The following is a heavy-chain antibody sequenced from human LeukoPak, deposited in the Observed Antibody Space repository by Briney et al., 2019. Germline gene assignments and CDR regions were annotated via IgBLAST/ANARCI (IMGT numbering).Heavy chain of an antibody. CDR1: GGSITTSRYY. Sequence: PSETLSLTCSVSGGSITTSRYYWGCIRQSPGKGMEWIGSVYYFGNAYYRPSLMSRATISIDTSKKRISLNLTSVTARDTAIYYCASHEEGSYFESWGQGTLVTVSS. D-gene: IGHD3-10*01. CDR2: VYYFGNA. J-gene: IGHJ4*02. V-gene: IGHV4-39*01. CDR3: ASHEEGSYFES.